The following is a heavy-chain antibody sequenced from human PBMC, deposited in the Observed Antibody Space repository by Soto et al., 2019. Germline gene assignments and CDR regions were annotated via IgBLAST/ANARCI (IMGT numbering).Heavy chain of an antibody. Sequence: ESGGGVVQPGRSLRLSCTASGFTLNSYGFNWVRQAPGKGPEWVAVIWYDGNTKYYADSVKGRFTISRDNLRSTVYLQMNSLTAEDTAVYYCARPLVAPVAGPYYYGMDVWGQGTTVTVSS. V-gene: IGHV3-33*01. CDR1: GFTLNSYG. J-gene: IGHJ6*02. CDR3: ARPLVAPVAGPYYYGMDV. CDR2: IWYDGNTK. D-gene: IGHD6-19*01.